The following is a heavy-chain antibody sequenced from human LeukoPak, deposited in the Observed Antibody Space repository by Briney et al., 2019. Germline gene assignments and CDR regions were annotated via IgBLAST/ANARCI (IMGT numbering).Heavy chain of an antibody. Sequence: GGSLRLSCAASGFTFSSYAMSWVRQAPGKGLEWVSALSGSGGSTYYADSAKGRFTISRDNSKNTLYLQMNSLRAEDTAVYYCARKGYSYGLDMYYFDYWGQGTLVTVSS. CDR2: LSGSGGST. J-gene: IGHJ4*02. CDR1: GFTFSSYA. V-gene: IGHV3-23*01. D-gene: IGHD5-18*01. CDR3: ARKGYSYGLDMYYFDY.